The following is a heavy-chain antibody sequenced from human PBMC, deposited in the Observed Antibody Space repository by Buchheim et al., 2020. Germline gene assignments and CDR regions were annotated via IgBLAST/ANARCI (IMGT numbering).Heavy chain of an antibody. V-gene: IGHV4-34*01. CDR3: ARDGDDYSNLDGGTNYYYYGMDV. CDR2: INHSGST. Sequence: QVQLQQWGAGLSKPSETLSLTCAVYGGSFSGYYWSWIRQPPGKGLEWIGEINHSGSTNYNPSLKSRVTISVDTSKNQFSLKLSSVTAADTAVYYCARDGDDYSNLDGGTNYYYYGMDVWGQGTT. D-gene: IGHD4-11*01. CDR1: GGSFSGYY. J-gene: IGHJ6*02.